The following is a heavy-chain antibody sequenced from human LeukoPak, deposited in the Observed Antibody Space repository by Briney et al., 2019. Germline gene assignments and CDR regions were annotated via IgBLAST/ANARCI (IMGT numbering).Heavy chain of an antibody. CDR1: GGTFSSYA. J-gene: IGHJ6*02. Sequence: SVKVSCKASGGTFSSYAISWLRQAPGQGLEWMGRIIPILGIANYAQKFQGRVTITADKSTSTAYMELSSLRSEDTAVYYCALGIVGATGRSYYHYGMDVWGQGTTVTVSS. D-gene: IGHD1-26*01. V-gene: IGHV1-69*04. CDR2: IIPILGIA. CDR3: ALGIVGATGRSYYHYGMDV.